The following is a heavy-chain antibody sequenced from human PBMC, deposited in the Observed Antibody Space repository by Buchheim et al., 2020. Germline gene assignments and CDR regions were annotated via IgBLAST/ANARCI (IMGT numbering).Heavy chain of an antibody. V-gene: IGHV3-33*01. CDR1: GFTFSSYG. J-gene: IGHJ6*02. CDR3: ARGAGGIVVMDYYYGMDV. D-gene: IGHD3-22*01. CDR2: IWYDGSNK. Sequence: QVQLVESGGGVVQPGRSLRLSCAASGFTFSSYGMHWVRQAPGKGLDWVAVIWYDGSNKYYADSVKGRFTISRANSKNTLILQMNSLRAEDTAVYYCARGAGGIVVMDYYYGMDVWGQGTT.